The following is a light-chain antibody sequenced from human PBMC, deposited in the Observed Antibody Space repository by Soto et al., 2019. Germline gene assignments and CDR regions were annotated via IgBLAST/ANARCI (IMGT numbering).Light chain of an antibody. V-gene: IGKV1-39*01. J-gene: IGKJ1*01. CDR2: AAS. Sequence: DIKMTQSQSSLSASVGDRVTITCRASQSISNYLQWYQHKSGQAPRLLVYAASSLHSGVPSRFSGIGSGTDFTLTISSLQPEDFATYYCLQTYTTLTWTFGQGTKVEI. CDR1: QSISNY. CDR3: LQTYTTLTWT.